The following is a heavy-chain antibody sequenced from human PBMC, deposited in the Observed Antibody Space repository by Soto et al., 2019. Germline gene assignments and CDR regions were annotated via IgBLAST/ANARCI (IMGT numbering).Heavy chain of an antibody. V-gene: IGHV3-23*01. CDR2: ISGSDGKT. CDR1: GFSFGSYA. CDR3: ARWSYPDY. J-gene: IGHJ1*01. D-gene: IGHD3-10*01. Sequence: RLSCAASGFSFGSYALSWVRQAPGKGLEWVSTISGSDGKTFYADSVKGRFSISRETSQSTLYLQMNSLRADDTAMYYCARWSYPDYWCQGPXVTVSS.